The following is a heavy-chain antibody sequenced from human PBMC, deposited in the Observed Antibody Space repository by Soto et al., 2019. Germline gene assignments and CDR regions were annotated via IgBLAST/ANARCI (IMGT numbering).Heavy chain of an antibody. CDR3: ARGLAVAGYFDY. Sequence: GGSLRLSCAASGFTFRSYGMHWVRQAPGKGLEWVTVIWYDGSNKYYADSVKGRFTISRDNSKNTLYLQMNSLRAEDTAVYYCARGLAVAGYFDYWGQGTLVTVSS. CDR2: IWYDGSNK. CDR1: GFTFRSYG. D-gene: IGHD6-19*01. V-gene: IGHV3-33*01. J-gene: IGHJ4*02.